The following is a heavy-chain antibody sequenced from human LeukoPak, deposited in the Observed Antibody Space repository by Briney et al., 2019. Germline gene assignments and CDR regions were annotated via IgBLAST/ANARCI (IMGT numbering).Heavy chain of an antibody. CDR3: AREGVVVITTDAFDI. CDR2: ISSSSYI. J-gene: IGHJ3*02. Sequence: GGSLRLSCAASGFTFSSYSMNWVRQAPGKGLEWVSSISSSSYIYYADSVKGRFTISRDNAKNSLYLQMNSLRAEDTAVYYCAREGVVVITTDAFDIWGQGTMVTVSS. V-gene: IGHV3-21*01. D-gene: IGHD3-22*01. CDR1: GFTFSSYS.